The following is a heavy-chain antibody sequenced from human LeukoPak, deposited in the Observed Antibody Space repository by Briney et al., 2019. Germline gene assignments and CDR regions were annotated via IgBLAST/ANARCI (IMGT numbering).Heavy chain of an antibody. CDR3: ASGSTRYWYFDL. CDR1: GGSISSGGYY. CDR2: IYYSGST. V-gene: IGHV4-31*03. Sequence: SETLSLTCTVSGGSISSGGYYWSWIRQHPGKGLEWIGYIYYSGSTYYNPSLKSRVTISVVTSKNQFSLKLSSVTAADTAVYYCASGSTRYWYFDLWGRGTLVTVSS. J-gene: IGHJ2*01. D-gene: IGHD2-2*01.